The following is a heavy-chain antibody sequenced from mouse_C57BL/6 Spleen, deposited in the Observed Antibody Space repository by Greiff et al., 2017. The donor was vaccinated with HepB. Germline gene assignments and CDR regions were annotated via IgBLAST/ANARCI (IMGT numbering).Heavy chain of an antibody. CDR2: ISYDGSN. J-gene: IGHJ3*01. D-gene: IGHD1-1*01. V-gene: IGHV3-6*01. CDR3: AGGDYSWFAY. Sequence: EVQLVESGPGLVKPSQSLSLTCSVTGYSITSGYYWNWIRQFPGNKLEWMGYISYDGSNNYNPSLKNRISITRDTSKNQFFLKLNSVTTEDTATYYCAGGDYSWFAYWGQGTLVTVSA. CDR1: GYSITSGYY.